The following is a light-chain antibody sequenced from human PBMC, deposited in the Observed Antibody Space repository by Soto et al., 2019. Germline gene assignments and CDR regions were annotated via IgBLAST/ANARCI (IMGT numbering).Light chain of an antibody. V-gene: IGKV1-5*01. CDR1: QTIRSG. J-gene: IGKJ1*01. CDR3: QQYKSYKT. Sequence: DIPMTQSPSTLPPSVGDRATITCRASQTIRSGLAWYQQKPGKAPKVLIYDASTLESGAPSRFSGSGSGTEFTLTISSLQPDDFATYYCQQYKSYKTFGQGTKVEIK. CDR2: DAS.